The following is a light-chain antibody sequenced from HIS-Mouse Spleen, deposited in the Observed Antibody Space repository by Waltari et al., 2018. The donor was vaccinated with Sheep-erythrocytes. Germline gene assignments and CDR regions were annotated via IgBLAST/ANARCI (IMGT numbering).Light chain of an antibody. CDR2: EVS. V-gene: IGLV2-14*01. J-gene: IGLJ2*01. CDR3: SSYTSSSTPVV. CDR1: SSDAGGYNY. Sequence: QSALTQPASVSGSPGQSITISCTGTSSDAGGYNYVSWYQQPPGKAPKPMIYEVSNRPSGVSNRFSGTKSGNTASLTISGLQAEDEADYYCSSYTSSSTPVVFGGGTKLTVL.